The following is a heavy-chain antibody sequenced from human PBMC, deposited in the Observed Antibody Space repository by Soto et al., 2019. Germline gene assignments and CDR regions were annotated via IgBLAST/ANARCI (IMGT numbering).Heavy chain of an antibody. V-gene: IGHV1-2*02. CDR3: ARDLAKGGGSASFDY. Sequence: ASVKVSCKASGYTFTVYYMHWVRQAPGQGLEWMGWINPKSGGTMFPQKFQGRVTMTWDTSISTAYMALTRLRSDDTAVYYCARDLAKGGGSASFDYWGQGTLVTVSS. CDR2: INPKSGGT. D-gene: IGHD1-26*01. CDR1: GYTFTVYY. J-gene: IGHJ4*02.